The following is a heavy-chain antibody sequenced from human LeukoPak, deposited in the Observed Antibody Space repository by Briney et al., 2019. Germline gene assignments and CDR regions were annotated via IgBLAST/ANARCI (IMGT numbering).Heavy chain of an antibody. CDR3: AKEAAAGYYFDY. CDR1: GFTFDDYA. V-gene: IGHV3-9*01. D-gene: IGHD6-13*01. Sequence: PGGSLRLSCAASGFTFDDYAMHWVRRAPGKGLEWVSGISWNSGSIGYADSVKGRFTISRDNAKNSLYLQMNSLRAEDTALYYCAKEAAAGYYFDYWGQGTLVTVSS. CDR2: ISWNSGSI. J-gene: IGHJ4*02.